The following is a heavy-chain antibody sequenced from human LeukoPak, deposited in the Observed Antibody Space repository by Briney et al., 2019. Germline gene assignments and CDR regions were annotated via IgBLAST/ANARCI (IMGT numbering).Heavy chain of an antibody. J-gene: IGHJ6*03. D-gene: IGHD2-2*01. V-gene: IGHV3-30*10. CDR3: ASGPVPAAYMDV. Sequence: GRSLRLSCAASGFTFSSYAMHWVRQAPGKGLEWVAAISYDGRKEYYTDSVKGRFTISRDNSKNTLYLQMNSLRPEDTAVYYCASGPVPAAYMDVWGKGTTVTVSS. CDR2: ISYDGRKE. CDR1: GFTFSSYA.